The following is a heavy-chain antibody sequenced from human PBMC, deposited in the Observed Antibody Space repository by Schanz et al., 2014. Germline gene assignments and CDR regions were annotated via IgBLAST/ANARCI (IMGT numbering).Heavy chain of an antibody. CDR1: GFSFSGFG. Sequence: QVQLVESGGGVVQPGRSLRLSCAGSGFSFSGFGMHWVRQAPGKGLEWVAVISYDGRNKYFADSVKGRFTISRDNSKNPLFLQVNSLRAEDTAVYSCAKDHFGHYDSSGCSDCYYYGMDVWGQGTTVTVSS. J-gene: IGHJ6*02. V-gene: IGHV3-30*18. D-gene: IGHD3-22*01. CDR2: ISYDGRNK. CDR3: AKDHFGHYDSSGCSDCYYYGMDV.